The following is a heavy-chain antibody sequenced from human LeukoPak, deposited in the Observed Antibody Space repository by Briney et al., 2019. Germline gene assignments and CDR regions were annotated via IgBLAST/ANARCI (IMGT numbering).Heavy chain of an antibody. CDR2: ISWNSGSI. V-gene: IGHV3-9*03. J-gene: IGHJ4*02. Sequence: GGSLRLSCAASGFTIDDYAMHWVRQAPGKGLEWVSGISWNSGSIGYADSVKGRFTISRDNAKNSLYLQMNSLRAEDMALYYCAKGAFSVVVPASDYWGQGTLVTVSS. CDR3: AKGAFSVVVPASDY. D-gene: IGHD2-2*01. CDR1: GFTIDDYA.